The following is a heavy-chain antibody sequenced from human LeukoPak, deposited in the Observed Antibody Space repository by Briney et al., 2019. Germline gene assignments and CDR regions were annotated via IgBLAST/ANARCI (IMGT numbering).Heavy chain of an antibody. Sequence: HPGGSLRLSCAASEFIVSINYMTWVRQAPGKGLEWVAVISYDGSNKYYADSVKGRFTISRDNSKNTLYLQMNSLRAEDTAVYYCARVADYYLPRGAFDIWGQGTMVTVSS. J-gene: IGHJ3*02. CDR2: ISYDGSNK. CDR1: EFIVSINY. D-gene: IGHD3-10*01. V-gene: IGHV3-30*19. CDR3: ARVADYYLPRGAFDI.